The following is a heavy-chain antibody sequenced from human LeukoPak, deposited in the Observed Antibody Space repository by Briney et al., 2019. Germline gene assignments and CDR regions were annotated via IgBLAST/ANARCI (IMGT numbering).Heavy chain of an antibody. J-gene: IGHJ6*03. D-gene: IGHD3-22*01. CDR1: GYTFTSFY. CDR2: INPSGGST. Sequence: GASVKVSCKASGYTFTSFYMQWVRQAPGQGLEWRGIINPSGGSTNYAQKFQGRVTITADKSTSTAYMELSSLRSEDTAVYYCARATYYYDSSGYRNYYYYYMDVWGKGTTVTVSS. CDR3: ARATYYYDSSGYRNYYYYYMDV. V-gene: IGHV1-46*01.